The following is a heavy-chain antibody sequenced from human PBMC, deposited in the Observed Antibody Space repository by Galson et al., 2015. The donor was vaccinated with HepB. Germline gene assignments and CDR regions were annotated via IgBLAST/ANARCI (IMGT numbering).Heavy chain of an antibody. CDR3: ARGHDYRKAGGYFDL. CDR2: TSYNGSKK. CDR1: GFIFSNHA. J-gene: IGHJ2*01. V-gene: IGHV3-30-3*01. D-gene: IGHD4-11*01. Sequence: SLRLSCAASGFIFSNHAMHWVRRAPGEGLEWVSVTSYNGSKKYYADSVEGRFTISRDNSRSTLYLQMNSLRVEDTAVYYCARGHDYRKAGGYFDLWGRGTLVTVSS.